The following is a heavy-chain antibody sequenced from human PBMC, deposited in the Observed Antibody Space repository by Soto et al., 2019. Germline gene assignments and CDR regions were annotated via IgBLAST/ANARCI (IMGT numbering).Heavy chain of an antibody. CDR1: GGTFSNYA. CDR2: IIPIFGTA. CDR3: AREAGGYCSGGSCADAFDI. J-gene: IGHJ3*02. Sequence: QVQLVQSGAEVKKPGSSVKVSCKASGGTFSNYAISWVRQAPGQGLEWMGGIIPIFGTANYAQKFQGRVTITADESTSTAYMELSSLRSEDTAVYYCAREAGGYCSGGSCADAFDIWGQGTMVTVSS. D-gene: IGHD2-15*01. V-gene: IGHV1-69*12.